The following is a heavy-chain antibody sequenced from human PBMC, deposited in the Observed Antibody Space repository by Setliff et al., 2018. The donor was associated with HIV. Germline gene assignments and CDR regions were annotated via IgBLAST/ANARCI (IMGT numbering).Heavy chain of an antibody. CDR1: GFSFGDFT. V-gene: IGHV3-48*01. D-gene: IGHD3-22*01. J-gene: IGHJ4*02. CDR2: ISSSGSTI. Sequence: PGGSLRLSCAASGFSFGDFTFNWVRQAPGKGLEWLCYISSSGSTIFYADSVKGRFTISRDNAKNSLYLQMNSLRAEDTAVYYCALFYYGSSGHFDYWGQGTLVTVSS. CDR3: ALFYYGSSGHFDY.